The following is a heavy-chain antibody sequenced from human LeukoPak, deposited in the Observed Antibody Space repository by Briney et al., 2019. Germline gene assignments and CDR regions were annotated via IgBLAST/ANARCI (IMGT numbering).Heavy chain of an antibody. CDR2: IRYDGSNT. D-gene: IGHD2-21*02. CDR3: AKDLGSDPDSFDI. V-gene: IGHV3-30*02. J-gene: IGHJ3*02. Sequence: PGRSLRLACAASGSIFNTSETHCASHAASKWLEWLAFIRYDGSNTNYADSVKGRFTMSRDNTKNSLYRQMNTLRAEDTAVYYCAKDLGSDPDSFDIWGQGTMVTVSS. CDR1: GSIFNTSE.